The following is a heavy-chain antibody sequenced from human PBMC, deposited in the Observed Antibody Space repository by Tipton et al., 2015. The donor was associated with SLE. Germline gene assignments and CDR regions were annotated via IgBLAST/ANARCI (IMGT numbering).Heavy chain of an antibody. V-gene: IGHV4-59*12. CDR1: GGSIRSYY. CDR2: IYYSGST. CDR3: ASGSFFDL. J-gene: IGHJ2*01. Sequence: TLSLTCTVSGGSIRSYYWSWIRQPPGKGLEWIGYIYYSGSTNYNPSLKSRVTISVDTSKNQFSLKLSSVTAADTAVYYCASGSFFDLWGRGTLVTVSS.